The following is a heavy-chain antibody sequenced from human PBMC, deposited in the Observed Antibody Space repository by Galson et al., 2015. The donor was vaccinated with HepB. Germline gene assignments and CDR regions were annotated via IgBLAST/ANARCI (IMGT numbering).Heavy chain of an antibody. Sequence: QSGAEVKKPGESLRISCKGSGYSFTSYWISWVRQMPGKGLEWMGRIDPSDSYSNYSPSFQGHVTISADKSSSTAYLQWSSLKASDTAMYYCARHGYYDTSGSCDAFDIWGRGTMVTVSS. CDR2: IDPSDSYS. CDR1: GYSFTSYW. V-gene: IGHV5-10-1*01. J-gene: IGHJ3*02. CDR3: ARHGYYDTSGSCDAFDI. D-gene: IGHD3-22*01.